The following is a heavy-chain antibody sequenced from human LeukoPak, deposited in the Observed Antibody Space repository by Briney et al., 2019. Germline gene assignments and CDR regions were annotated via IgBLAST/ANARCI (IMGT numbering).Heavy chain of an antibody. D-gene: IGHD3-16*01. CDR2: ISYDGSNK. CDR3: GRGGEQAAATFAS. J-gene: IGHJ4*02. Sequence: GRSLRLSCAASGFTFSSYAMHWVRQAPGKGLEWVAVISYDGSNKYYADSVKGRFTISRDNSKNTLYLQMNSLRAEDTAVYYCGRGGEQAAATFASWGQGTLVPVS. CDR1: GFTFSSYA. V-gene: IGHV3-30-3*01.